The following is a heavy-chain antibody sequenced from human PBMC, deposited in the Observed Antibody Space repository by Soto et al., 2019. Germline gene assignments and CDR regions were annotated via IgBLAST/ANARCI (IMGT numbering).Heavy chain of an antibody. J-gene: IGHJ6*02. V-gene: IGHV3-43*01. D-gene: IGHD3-16*01. CDR2: ITWNGANT. Sequence: GGSLRLSCAAPGFRFDEYNMHWVRQAPGKGLEWLSLITWNGANTYYADSVKGRFTISRDGTTKSVSLQMTSLKREDTGLYYCARETLSYGSALDVWGQGTTVTVSS. CDR1: GFRFDEYN. CDR3: ARETLSYGSALDV.